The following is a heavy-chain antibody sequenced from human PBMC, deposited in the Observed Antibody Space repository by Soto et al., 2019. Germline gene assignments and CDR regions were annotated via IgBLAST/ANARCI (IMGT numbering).Heavy chain of an antibody. D-gene: IGHD3-3*01. CDR1: GGSFSGYY. V-gene: IGHV4-34*01. CDR2: INHSGST. CDR3: ARRSLTIFGVVQKWYFDY. J-gene: IGHJ4*02. Sequence: SETLPLTCAVYGGSFSGYYWSWIRQPPGKGLEWIGEINHSGSTNYNPSLKSRVTISVDTSKNQFSLKLSSVTAADTAVYYCARRSLTIFGVVQKWYFDYWGQGTLVTVSS.